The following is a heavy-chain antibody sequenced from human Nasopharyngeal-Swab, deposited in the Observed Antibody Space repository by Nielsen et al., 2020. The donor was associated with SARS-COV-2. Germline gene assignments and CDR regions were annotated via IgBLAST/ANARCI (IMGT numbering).Heavy chain of an antibody. D-gene: IGHD3-16*01. CDR2: IYHSGST. Sequence: VGQAPGKRLEWIGEIYHSGSTNYNPSLKSRVTISVDTSKNQFSLKLSSVTAADTAVYYCARLDARTIIWGGMDVWGQGTTVTVSS. V-gene: IGHV4-4*02. J-gene: IGHJ6*02. CDR3: ARLDARTIIWGGMDV.